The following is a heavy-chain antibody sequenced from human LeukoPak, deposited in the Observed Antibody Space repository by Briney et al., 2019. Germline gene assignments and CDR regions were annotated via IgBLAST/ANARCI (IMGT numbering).Heavy chain of an antibody. CDR3: ARGAYSSSWYIYYYYGMDV. CDR1: GFTFSSYE. D-gene: IGHD6-13*01. J-gene: IGHJ6*02. CDR2: ISSSGSTI. Sequence: GGSLRLSCAASGFTFSSYEMNWVREAPGKGLEWVSYISSSGSTIYYADSVKGRFTISRDNSKNTLYLQMNSLRAEDTAVYYCARGAYSSSWYIYYYYGMDVWGQGTTVTVSS. V-gene: IGHV3-48*03.